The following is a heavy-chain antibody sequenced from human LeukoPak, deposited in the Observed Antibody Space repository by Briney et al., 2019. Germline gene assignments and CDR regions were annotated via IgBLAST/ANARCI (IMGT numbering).Heavy chain of an antibody. V-gene: IGHV3-23*01. D-gene: IGHD6-19*01. CDR2: ISGSGDNT. CDR1: GFSFSSYA. CDR3: AERSGYTTGWFFDF. Sequence: GGSLKLSCAASGFSFSSYAMSWVRQAPGKGLEWVSSISGSGDNTYYAESVKGRFTISRDNYKNTLFLQMNSLRAEDTAVFYCAERSGYTTGWFFDFWGQGTLVTVSS. J-gene: IGHJ4*02.